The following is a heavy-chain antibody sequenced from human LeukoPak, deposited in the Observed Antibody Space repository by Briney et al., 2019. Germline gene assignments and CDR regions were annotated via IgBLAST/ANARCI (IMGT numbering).Heavy chain of an antibody. J-gene: IGHJ4*02. CDR1: IFTFSTYG. CDR3: AKDRWAAISEASFDY. Sequence: PGGSLRLSCAASIFTFSTYGMNWVRQAPGKGLEWVSAISGSGGSTYYADSVKGRFTISRDNSKNTLYLQMSSLRAEDTAVYYCAKDRWAAISEASFDYWGQGTLVTVSS. D-gene: IGHD3-9*01. V-gene: IGHV3-23*01. CDR2: ISGSGGST.